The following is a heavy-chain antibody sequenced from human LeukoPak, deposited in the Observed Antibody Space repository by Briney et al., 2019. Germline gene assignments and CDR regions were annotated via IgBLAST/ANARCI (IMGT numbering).Heavy chain of an antibody. CDR1: GYTFTDYY. J-gene: IGHJ5*02. D-gene: IGHD3-22*01. Sequence: GASVKVSCKASGYTFTDYYMHWVRQAPGQELGWMGRINPNSGGTNYAQKFQGRVTMTRDTSISTAYTELSSLRSEDTATYYCATAFDYDSSGYYYWFDPWGQGTLVTVSS. CDR2: INPNSGGT. V-gene: IGHV1/OR15-1*01. CDR3: ATAFDYDSSGYYYWFDP.